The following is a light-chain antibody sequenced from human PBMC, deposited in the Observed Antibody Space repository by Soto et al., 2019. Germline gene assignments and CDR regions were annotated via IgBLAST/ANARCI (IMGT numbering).Light chain of an antibody. CDR1: GSNIGNNA. CDR2: YDD. V-gene: IGLV1-36*01. Sequence: QSVVTQPPSVSEAPRQRVTISCSGSGSNIGNNAVNWYQQLPGKAPKLLIYYDDLLPSGVSDRFSGSKSGISASLAISGLQSEDGADYYCAAWDDSLNAVVFGGGTKLTVL. J-gene: IGLJ2*01. CDR3: AAWDDSLNAVV.